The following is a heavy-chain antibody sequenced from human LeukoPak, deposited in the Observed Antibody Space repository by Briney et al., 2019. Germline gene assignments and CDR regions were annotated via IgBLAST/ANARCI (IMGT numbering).Heavy chain of an antibody. D-gene: IGHD6-13*01. CDR1: GFTFSSYT. CDR3: AKDIGHSSSWYWAQPYYYGMDV. CDR2: ISYDGSNK. J-gene: IGHJ6*02. Sequence: EGSLRLSCAASGFTFSSYTMHWVRQAPGKGLEWVAVISYDGSNKYYADSVKGRFTISRDNSKNTLYLQMNSLRAEDTAVYYCAKDIGHSSSWYWAQPYYYGMDVWGQGTTVTVSS. V-gene: IGHV3-30*04.